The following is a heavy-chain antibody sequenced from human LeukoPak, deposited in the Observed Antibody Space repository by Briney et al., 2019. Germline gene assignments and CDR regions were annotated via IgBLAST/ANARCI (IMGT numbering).Heavy chain of an antibody. CDR3: AREYYDSSGLDY. V-gene: IGHV1-2*02. Sequence: ASVKVSCKASGYTFTGYYMHWVRQAPGQGHEWMGWINPNSGGTNYAQKFQGRVTMTRDTSISTAYMELSRLRSDDTAVYYCAREYYDSSGLDYWGQGTLVTVSS. CDR2: INPNSGGT. D-gene: IGHD3-22*01. CDR1: GYTFTGYY. J-gene: IGHJ4*02.